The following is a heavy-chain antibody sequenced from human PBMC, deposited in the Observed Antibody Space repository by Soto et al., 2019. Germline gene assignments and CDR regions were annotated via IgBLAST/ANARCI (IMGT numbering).Heavy chain of an antibody. Sequence: SVQVSCKASGGPFSSYAISWVRQAPGQGLEWMGGIIPIFGTANYAQKFRGRVTITADKSTSTAYMELSSLRSEDTAVYYCARDHTYYYESCGYRPGTGAFDSWCQGIMVTV. D-gene: IGHD3-22*01. CDR1: GGPFSSYA. J-gene: IGHJ3*02. CDR2: IIPIFGTA. V-gene: IGHV1-69*06. CDR3: ARDHTYYYESCGYRPGTGAFDS.